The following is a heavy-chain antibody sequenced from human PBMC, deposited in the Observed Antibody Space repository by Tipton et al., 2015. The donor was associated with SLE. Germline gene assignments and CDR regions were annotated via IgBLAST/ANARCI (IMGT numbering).Heavy chain of an antibody. Sequence: TLSLTCAVSGGSINSATYSWNWVRQPPGGGLDWIGYIDHSGSTSYNPSLQSRVTISGVGSKNQFSLTLSSMTAADTAVYFCARGNPSVRGAFDIWGPGTMVTVSS. D-gene: IGHD1-26*01. V-gene: IGHV4-30-2*01. CDR1: GGSINSATYS. J-gene: IGHJ3*02. CDR2: IDHSGST. CDR3: ARGNPSVRGAFDI.